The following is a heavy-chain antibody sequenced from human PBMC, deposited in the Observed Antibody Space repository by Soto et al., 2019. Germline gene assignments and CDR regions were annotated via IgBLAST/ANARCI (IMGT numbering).Heavy chain of an antibody. V-gene: IGHV3-7*03. CDR2: IKEGGTER. Sequence: GGSLRLSCAASGFTFSIYWMRWVRQVPGKRPEWVANIKEGGTERYYVDSVKGRFTISRDNTNNSLFLQMNSLRAEDTAVYYCARGYARSDYWGQGTLVTVSS. D-gene: IGHD2-2*01. J-gene: IGHJ4*02. CDR1: GFTFSIYW. CDR3: ARGYARSDY.